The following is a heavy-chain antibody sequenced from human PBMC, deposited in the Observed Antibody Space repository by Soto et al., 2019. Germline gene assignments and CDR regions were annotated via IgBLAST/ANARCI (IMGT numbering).Heavy chain of an antibody. CDR2: IYPGDSDT. CDR1: GYSFTNYW. J-gene: IGHJ3*02. Sequence: GESLKISCKGSGYSFTNYWIGWVRQMPGKGLEYMGIIYPGDSDTRYSPSFQGQVTISADKSISTAYLQWSSLKASDTAMYYCALTLAASYYAFDIWGQGTMVTVSS. CDR3: ALTLAASYYAFDI. D-gene: IGHD1-26*01. V-gene: IGHV5-51*01.